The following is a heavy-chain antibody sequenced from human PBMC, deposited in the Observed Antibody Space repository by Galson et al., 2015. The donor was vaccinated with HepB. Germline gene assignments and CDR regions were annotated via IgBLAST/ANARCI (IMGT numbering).Heavy chain of an antibody. V-gene: IGHV4-31*03. D-gene: IGHD4-17*01. CDR1: GGSISSGGYY. CDR3: AREIGDYGDYEFDY. CDR2: IYYSGST. Sequence: LSLTCTVSGGSISSGGYYWSWIRQHPGKGLEWIGYIYYSGSTYYNPSLKSRVTISVDTSKNQFSLKLSSVTAADTAVYYCAREIGDYGDYEFDYWGQGTLVTVSS. J-gene: IGHJ4*02.